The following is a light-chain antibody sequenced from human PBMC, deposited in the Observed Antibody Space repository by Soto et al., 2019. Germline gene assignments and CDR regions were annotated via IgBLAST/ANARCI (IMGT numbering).Light chain of an antibody. J-gene: IGLJ1*01. V-gene: IGLV3-21*02. CDR1: NIGTKS. Sequence: SYELTQPPSVSVALGQTARVTCGGNNIGTKSFHWYQQMPVKAPVLVVSNYSDPPSGIPARFSGSKSGTTATLTISRVEAGDEADYYCQVWDISTFHPYLFGTGTKVTVL. CDR3: QVWDISTFHPYL. CDR2: NYS.